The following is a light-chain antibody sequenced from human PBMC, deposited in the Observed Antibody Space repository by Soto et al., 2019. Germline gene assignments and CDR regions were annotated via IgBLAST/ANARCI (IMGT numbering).Light chain of an antibody. Sequence: QSSLTQPPSVYGAPGQRVPISCAGSSSSIGAGYDVHWYQQLPGAAPKLLIYANSNRPSGVPDRFSGSKSGTSASLAITGLQAEDEADYYCKSYDSSLYGYVFGSGTKVTVL. J-gene: IGLJ1*01. CDR1: SSSIGAGYD. V-gene: IGLV1-40*01. CDR2: ANS. CDR3: KSYDSSLYGYV.